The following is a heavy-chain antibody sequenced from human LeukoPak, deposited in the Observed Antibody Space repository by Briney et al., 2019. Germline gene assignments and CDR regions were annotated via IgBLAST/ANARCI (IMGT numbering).Heavy chain of an antibody. V-gene: IGHV3-48*01. CDR3: ARVRLTRYYMDV. D-gene: IGHD1-14*01. Sequence: GGSLRLSCAASGFTFSSYSMSWVRQAPGKGLEWVSYISSSSSTIYYADSVRGRFTISRDNAKNSLYLQMNSLRAEDTAVYYCARVRLTRYYMDVWGKGTTVTVSS. J-gene: IGHJ6*03. CDR2: ISSSSSTI. CDR1: GFTFSSYS.